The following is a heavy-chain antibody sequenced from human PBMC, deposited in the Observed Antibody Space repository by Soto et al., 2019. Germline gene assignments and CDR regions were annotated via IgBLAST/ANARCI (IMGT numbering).Heavy chain of an antibody. CDR1: GFTFSSYS. Sequence: PGGSLRLSCAASGFTFSSYSMNWVRQAPGKGLEWVSSISSSSSYIYYADSVKGRFTISRDNAKNSLYLQMNSLRAEDTAVYYCARVWGQLVLPGVFDIWGQGIMVTVS. CDR2: ISSSSSYI. CDR3: ARVWGQLVLPGVFDI. V-gene: IGHV3-21*01. D-gene: IGHD6-6*01. J-gene: IGHJ3*02.